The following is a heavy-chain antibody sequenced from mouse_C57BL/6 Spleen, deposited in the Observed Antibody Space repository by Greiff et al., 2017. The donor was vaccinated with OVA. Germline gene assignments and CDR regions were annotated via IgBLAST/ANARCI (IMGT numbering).Heavy chain of an antibody. CDR1: GFSLTSYG. J-gene: IGHJ4*01. CDR3: AKESYAMDY. Sequence: VQLQQSGPGLVQPSQSLSITCTASGFSLTSYGVPWVRQSPGKGLEWLGVIWRGGSTDYNAAFMSRLSITKDNSKSQVFFKMNSLQADDTAIYCCAKESYAMDYWGQGTSVTVSS. CDR2: IWRGGST. V-gene: IGHV2-5*01.